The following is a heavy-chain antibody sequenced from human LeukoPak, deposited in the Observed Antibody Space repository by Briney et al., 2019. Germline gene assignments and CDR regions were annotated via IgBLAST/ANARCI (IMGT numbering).Heavy chain of an antibody. CDR3: ARRTPVTPNSFDS. J-gene: IGHJ5*01. CDR2: IYYSGST. Sequence: SETLSLTCTVSGGCISSSYWSWIRQPPGQRLEGIGCIYYSGSTNYNPSLKSRVTISLDTSKNQFSLKMTSVTAADTAVYYCARRTPVTPNSFDSWGQGTLVTVSS. V-gene: IGHV4-59*08. CDR1: GGCISSSY. D-gene: IGHD4-17*01.